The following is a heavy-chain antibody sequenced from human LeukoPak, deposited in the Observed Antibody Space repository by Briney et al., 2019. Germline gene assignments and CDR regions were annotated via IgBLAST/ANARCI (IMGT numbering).Heavy chain of an antibody. CDR2: IYYSGST. Sequence: SETLSLTCTVSGGSISSSSYYWGWIRQPPGKRLEWIGSIYYSGSTYYNPSLKSRVTISEDTSKNQFSLKLSSVTAADTAVYYCARHDGTYSFNWFDPWGQGTLVTVSS. CDR1: GGSISSSSYY. V-gene: IGHV4-39*01. D-gene: IGHD6-13*01. J-gene: IGHJ5*02. CDR3: ARHDGTYSFNWFDP.